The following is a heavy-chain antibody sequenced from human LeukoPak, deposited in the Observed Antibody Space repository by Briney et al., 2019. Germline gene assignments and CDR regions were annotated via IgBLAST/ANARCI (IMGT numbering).Heavy chain of an antibody. Sequence: SETLSLTCTVSGGSISSYYWNWLRQPPGKGLEWVGYIYNSGSTKYNPSLKSRVTISVDTSKNQFSLKLSSVTAADTAVYYCARDRGCTNGVCYRDFDYWGQGTLVTVSS. D-gene: IGHD2-8*01. CDR3: ARDRGCTNGVCYRDFDY. J-gene: IGHJ4*02. V-gene: IGHV4-59*01. CDR1: GGSISSYY. CDR2: IYNSGST.